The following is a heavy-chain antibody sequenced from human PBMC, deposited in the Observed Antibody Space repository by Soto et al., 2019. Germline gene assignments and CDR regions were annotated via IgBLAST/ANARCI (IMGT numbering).Heavy chain of an antibody. CDR3: ARHPATSVTWFYGMDV. CDR2: IYYSGTT. CDR1: GGSVSSSSSF. Sequence: PSETLSLTCTVFGGSVSSSSSFWGWIRQSPGKGLEWIGSIYYSGTTYYNPSLKSRVTISVDASKSQFSLKMRSVTAADTAVYFCARHPATSVTWFYGMDVWGQGTTVTVS. D-gene: IGHD3-22*01. J-gene: IGHJ6*02. V-gene: IGHV4-39*01.